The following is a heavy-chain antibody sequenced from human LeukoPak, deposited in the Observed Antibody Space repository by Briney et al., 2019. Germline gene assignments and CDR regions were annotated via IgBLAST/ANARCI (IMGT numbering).Heavy chain of an antibody. CDR1: GYNFIDNY. CDR2: IKPNSGGT. V-gene: IGHV1-2*02. J-gene: IGHJ4*02. CDR3: ARSPD. Sequence: ASVRVSCKASGYNFIDNYIHWVRQAPGQGLEWMGLIKPNSGGTNYAQKFQGRVIMTSDTSISTAFMELNSLRSDDTAVYYCARSPDWGQGTLLTASS.